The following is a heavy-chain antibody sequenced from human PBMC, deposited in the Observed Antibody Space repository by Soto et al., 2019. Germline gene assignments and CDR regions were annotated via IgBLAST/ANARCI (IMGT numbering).Heavy chain of an antibody. J-gene: IGHJ6*02. CDR1: GGTFSSSA. D-gene: IGHD5-18*01. CDR2: IIPIFGTA. Sequence: ASVKVSCKASGGTFSSSAISWVRQAPGQGLEWMGGIIPIFGTANYAQKFQGRVTITADESTSTAYMELSSLRSEDTAVYYCADRGYSYGNLAYGMDVWGQGTTVTVSS. CDR3: ADRGYSYGNLAYGMDV. V-gene: IGHV1-69*13.